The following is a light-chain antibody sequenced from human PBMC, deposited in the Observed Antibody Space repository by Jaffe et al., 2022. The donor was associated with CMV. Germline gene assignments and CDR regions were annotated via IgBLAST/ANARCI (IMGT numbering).Light chain of an antibody. Sequence: QSALTQPASVSGSPGQSITISCTGTSSDVRKYNLVSWYQHHPGKAPKLLIYEVTKRPSGVSDRFSGSKSGNTASLTISGLQADDEAEYHCCSHAESRSWVFGGGTKLTVL. J-gene: IGLJ3*02. V-gene: IGLV2-23*02. CDR3: CSHAESRSWV. CDR1: SSDVRKYNL. CDR2: EVT.